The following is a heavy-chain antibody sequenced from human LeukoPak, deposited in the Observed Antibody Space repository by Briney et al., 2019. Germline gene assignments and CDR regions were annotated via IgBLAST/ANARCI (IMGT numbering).Heavy chain of an antibody. D-gene: IGHD4-17*01. Sequence: GASVKVSCKVSGYTLTELSMHWVRQAPGKGLEWMGGSDPEDGETIYAQKFQGRVTMTEDTSTDTAYMELSSLRSEDTAVYYCATGDYGDYAFDYWGQGTLVTVSS. CDR3: ATGDYGDYAFDY. V-gene: IGHV1-24*01. J-gene: IGHJ4*02. CDR1: GYTLTELS. CDR2: SDPEDGET.